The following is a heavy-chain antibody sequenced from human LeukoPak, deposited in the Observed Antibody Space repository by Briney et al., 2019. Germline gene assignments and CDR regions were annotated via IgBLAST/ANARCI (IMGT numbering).Heavy chain of an antibody. CDR2: IYTSGST. J-gene: IGHJ4*02. Sequence: SETLSLTCTVSGGSISSYYWSWIRQPAGKGLEWLGRIYTSGSTNYNPSFKSRVTMSVDTSKNQFSLKLSSVTAADTAVYYCARVSRAYSSSWRHFDYWGQGTLVTVSS. D-gene: IGHD6-13*01. CDR1: GGSISSYY. CDR3: ARVSRAYSSSWRHFDY. V-gene: IGHV4-4*07.